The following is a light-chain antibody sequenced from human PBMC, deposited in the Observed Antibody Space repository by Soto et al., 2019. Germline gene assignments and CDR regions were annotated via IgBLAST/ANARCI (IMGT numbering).Light chain of an antibody. CDR3: QQYNNWPPVYT. V-gene: IGKV3D-15*01. J-gene: IGKJ2*01. CDR1: QTVSSN. CDR2: DAS. Sequence: EIVMTHSPATLSVSPGERATLSCRASQTVSSNLAWYQQKPGQPPRLLIYDASTRATGIPARFSGGGSGTEFTLTISSLQSEDFAVYYCQQYNNWPPVYTFGQGTKLDLK.